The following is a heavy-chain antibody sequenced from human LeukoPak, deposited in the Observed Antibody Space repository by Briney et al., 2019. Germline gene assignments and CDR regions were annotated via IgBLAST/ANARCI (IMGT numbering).Heavy chain of an antibody. V-gene: IGHV3-30*18. Sequence: GRSLRLSCAASGFTFSSYGMHWVRQAPGKGLEWVAVISYGGSNKYYADSVKGRFTISRDNSKNTLYLQMNSLRAEDTAVYYCAKPHYYDSSGYYYEDYWGQGTLVTVSS. CDR2: ISYGGSNK. CDR3: AKPHYYDSSGYYYEDY. D-gene: IGHD3-22*01. J-gene: IGHJ4*02. CDR1: GFTFSSYG.